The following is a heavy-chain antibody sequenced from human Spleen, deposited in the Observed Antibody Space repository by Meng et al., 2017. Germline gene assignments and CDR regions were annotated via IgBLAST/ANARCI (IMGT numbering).Heavy chain of an antibody. D-gene: IGHD3-16*01. J-gene: IGHJ5*02. CDR3: ARDLWELRYKAPFDP. CDR2: VYYSGIT. Sequence: QLHLQESGPGLVKPSEPLSLRCAVSGGSISSGRYYWNWIRQPPGKGLEWIGSVYYSGITYYNPSLESRVTISVDTSKNQFSLKLSSVTAADTAVYYCARDLWELRYKAPFDPWGQGILVTVSS. V-gene: IGHV4-39*07. CDR1: GGSISSGRYY.